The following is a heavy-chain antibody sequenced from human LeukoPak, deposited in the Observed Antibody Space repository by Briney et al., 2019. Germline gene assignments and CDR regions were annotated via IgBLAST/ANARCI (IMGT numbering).Heavy chain of an antibody. J-gene: IGHJ4*02. Sequence: ASVKVSCKASGGTFSSYAISWVRQAPGQGLEWMGGFDPEDGETIYAQKFQGRVTMTEDTSTDTAYMELSSLRSEDTAVYYCAPSIRRGYDSSGYNVYWGQGTLVTVSS. D-gene: IGHD3-22*01. V-gene: IGHV1-24*01. CDR3: APSIRRGYDSSGYNVY. CDR2: FDPEDGET. CDR1: GGTFSSYA.